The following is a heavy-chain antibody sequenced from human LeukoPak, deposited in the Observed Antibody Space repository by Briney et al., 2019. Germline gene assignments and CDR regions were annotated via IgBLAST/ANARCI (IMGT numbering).Heavy chain of an antibody. J-gene: IGHJ4*02. V-gene: IGHV4-59*01. CDR1: GGSMTSYY. Sequence: SETLSLTCTVSGGSMTSYYWSWIRQPPGKGLEWIGYIYYSGSTNSNSSLKSRVAISVDTSKSQFSLNLTSVTAADTAVYYCARHYGTNGYFSSFFDYWRQGILVTVSS. D-gene: IGHD3-22*01. CDR3: ARHYGTNGYFSSFFDY. CDR2: IYYSGST.